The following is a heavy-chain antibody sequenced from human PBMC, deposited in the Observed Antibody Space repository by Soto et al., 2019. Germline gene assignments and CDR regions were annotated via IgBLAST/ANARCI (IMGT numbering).Heavy chain of an antibody. CDR3: ARALSTHIAGAGMGYFDS. Sequence: PSETLSLTCTVSGGSVSNNAFSWTWIRQHPGKSPECIGHISCSGRASNSPTLKRRVAISLDASKNHCSLRLTAVTGADTAVYYCARALSTHIAGAGMGYFDSWGPGTLVTVSS. J-gene: IGHJ4*02. CDR1: GGSVSNNAFS. V-gene: IGHV4-31*03. CDR2: ISCSGRA. D-gene: IGHD6-19*01.